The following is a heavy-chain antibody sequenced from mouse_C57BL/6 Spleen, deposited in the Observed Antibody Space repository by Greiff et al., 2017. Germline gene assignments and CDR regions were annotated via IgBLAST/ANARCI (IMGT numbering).Heavy chain of an antibody. CDR3: ARPSSAY. CDR1: GYTFTSYT. CDR2: INPSSGYT. J-gene: IGHJ3*01. Sequence: QVHVKQSGAELARPGASVKMSCKASGYTFTSYTMHWVKQRPGQGLEWIGYINPSSGYTKYNQKFKDKATLTADKSSSTAYMQLSSLTSEDSAVYYCARPSSAYWGQGTLVTVSA. V-gene: IGHV1-4*01.